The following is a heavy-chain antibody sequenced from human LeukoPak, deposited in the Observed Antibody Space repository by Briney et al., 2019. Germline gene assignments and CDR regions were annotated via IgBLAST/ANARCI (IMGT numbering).Heavy chain of an antibody. CDR1: GGSISSSSYY. J-gene: IGHJ6*02. CDR2: IYYSGST. V-gene: IGHV4-39*01. CDR3: HYGMDV. Sequence: SETLSLTCTVSGGSISSSSYYWGWIHQPPGKGLEWIGSIYYSGSTYYNPSLKSRVTISVDTSKNQFSLKLSSVTAADTAVYYCHYGMDVWGQGTTVTVSS.